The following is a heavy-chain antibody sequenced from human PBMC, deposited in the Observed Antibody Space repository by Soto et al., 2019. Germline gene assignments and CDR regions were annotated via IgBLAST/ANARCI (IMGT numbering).Heavy chain of an antibody. CDR3: ARLGYTVAPWLPFDD. J-gene: IGHJ4*02. V-gene: IGHV4-59*08. D-gene: IGHD3-9*01. CDR1: GGSISSYY. Sequence: SETLSLTCTVSGGSISSYYWSWIRQPPGKGLEWIGYIYYSGSTNYNPSLKSRVTISVDTSKNQFSLKLSSVTAADTAVYYCARLGYTVAPWLPFDDWGQGTLVTVSS. CDR2: IYYSGST.